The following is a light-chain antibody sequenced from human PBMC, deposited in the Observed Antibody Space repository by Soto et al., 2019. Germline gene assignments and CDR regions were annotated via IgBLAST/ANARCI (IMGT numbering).Light chain of an antibody. CDR1: SSDVGGYNY. CDR2: DVS. Sequence: QSALTQPASVSGSLGQSVTIPCTGTSSDVGGYNYVSWYQQYPGNAPKLIIYDVSNRPSGVSNRFSGSKSGNTASLTISGLQAEDEAEYHCSSYTITSTYVFGAGTKVTVL. V-gene: IGLV2-14*01. J-gene: IGLJ1*01. CDR3: SSYTITSTYV.